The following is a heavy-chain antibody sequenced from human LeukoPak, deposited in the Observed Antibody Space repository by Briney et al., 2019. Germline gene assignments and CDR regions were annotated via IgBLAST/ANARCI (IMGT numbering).Heavy chain of an antibody. CDR3: ARSVAAGVFDF. D-gene: IGHD6-13*01. Sequence: SETLSLTCTVSGGSISSSYWSWIRQSAGKGLEWIGRIYISGSTNYNPSLKSRVTMSLDTSKNQFSLNLSSVTAADTAVYYCARSVAAGVFDFWGQGTLVTVSS. J-gene: IGHJ4*02. CDR1: GGSISSSY. CDR2: IYISGST. V-gene: IGHV4-4*07.